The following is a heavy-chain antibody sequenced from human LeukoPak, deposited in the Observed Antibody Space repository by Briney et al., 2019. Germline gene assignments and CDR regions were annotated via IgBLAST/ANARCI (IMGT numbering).Heavy chain of an antibody. CDR2: INSDGSVT. D-gene: IGHD3-10*01. Sequence: GGSLRLSCAASGFTFTNYWIHWVRQTPGKGLVWVSRINSDGSVTGYADSVRGRFTISRDNAKNTLYLQMSSLRAKDTAVYYCARAGFGFDYWGQGTLVTV. V-gene: IGHV3-74*01. J-gene: IGHJ4*02. CDR3: ARAGFGFDY. CDR1: GFTFTNYW.